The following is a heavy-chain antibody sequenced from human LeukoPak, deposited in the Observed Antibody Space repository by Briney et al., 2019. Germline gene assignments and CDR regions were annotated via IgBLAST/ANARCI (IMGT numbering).Heavy chain of an antibody. J-gene: IGHJ4*02. CDR3: AMWDSSGYYLG. D-gene: IGHD3-22*01. V-gene: IGHV3-7*01. CDR2: IKQDGSEK. Sequence: GGSLRLSCAASGFTFSSYWMSWVRQAPGKGLEWVANIKQDGSEKYYVDSVKGRFTISRDNVKNSLYLQMNSLRAEDTAVYYCAMWDSSGYYLGWGQGTLVTVSS. CDR1: GFTFSSYW.